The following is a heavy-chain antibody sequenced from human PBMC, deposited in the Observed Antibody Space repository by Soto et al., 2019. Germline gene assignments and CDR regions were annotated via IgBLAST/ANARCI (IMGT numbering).Heavy chain of an antibody. D-gene: IGHD1-20*01. CDR3: ARGAVGITGTTSFDY. CDR1: GYTFTSYG. V-gene: IGHV1-18*01. CDR2: ISAYNGNT. Sequence: ASVKVSCKASGYTFTSYGISWVRQAPGQGLEWMGWISAYNGNTNYAQKLQGRVTMTTDTSTSTAYMELRSLRSDDTAVYYCARGAVGITGTTSFDYWGQGTLVTVSS. J-gene: IGHJ4*02.